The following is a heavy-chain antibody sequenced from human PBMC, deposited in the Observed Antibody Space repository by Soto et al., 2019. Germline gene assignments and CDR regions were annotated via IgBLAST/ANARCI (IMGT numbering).Heavy chain of an antibody. J-gene: IGHJ6*02. Sequence: EVQLVESGGGLIQRGGSLRLSCAASGFTLNIYRFNWVRQAPGKGLEWLSYISGSSNTIYYAASVKGRFTISRDNANSSLYLHMNSLRDEDAAVYFCARGFDLQYGMDVWGQGTTVTVSS. V-gene: IGHV3-48*02. CDR1: GFTLNIYR. CDR2: ISGSSNTI. D-gene: IGHD3-10*01. CDR3: ARGFDLQYGMDV.